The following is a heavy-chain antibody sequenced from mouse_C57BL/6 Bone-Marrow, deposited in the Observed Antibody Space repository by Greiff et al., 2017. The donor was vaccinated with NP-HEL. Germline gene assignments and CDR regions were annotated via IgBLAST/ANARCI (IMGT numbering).Heavy chain of an antibody. Sequence: VQLKQSGPELVKPGASVKIPCKASGYTFTDYNMDWVKQSHGKSLEWIGDINPNNGGTIYNQKFKGKATLTVDKSSSTAYMELRSLTSEDTAVYYCARWSDQATPYAMDYWGQGTSVTVSS. CDR1: GYTFTDYN. V-gene: IGHV1-18*01. CDR2: INPNNGGT. D-gene: IGHD3-2*02. J-gene: IGHJ4*01. CDR3: ARWSDQATPYAMDY.